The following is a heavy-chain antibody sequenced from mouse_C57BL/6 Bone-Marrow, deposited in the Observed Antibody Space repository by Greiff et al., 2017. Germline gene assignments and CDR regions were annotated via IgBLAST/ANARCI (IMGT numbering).Heavy chain of an antibody. CDR2: ISSGSSTI. J-gene: IGHJ4*01. CDR1: GFTFSDYG. CDR3: ARDGNLDYYYAMDY. D-gene: IGHD2-1*01. V-gene: IGHV5-17*01. Sequence: EVKLVESGGGLVKPGGSLKLSCAASGFTFSDYGMHWVRQAPEKGLEWVAYISSGSSTIYYADTVKGRFTISRDNAKNTLFLQMTSLRSEDTAMYYCARDGNLDYYYAMDYWGQGTSVTVSS.